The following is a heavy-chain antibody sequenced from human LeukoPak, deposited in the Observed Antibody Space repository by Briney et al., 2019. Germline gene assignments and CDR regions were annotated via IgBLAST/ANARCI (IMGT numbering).Heavy chain of an antibody. CDR2: ITSSSSYI. J-gene: IGHJ4*02. V-gene: IGHV3-21*01. CDR3: ARDSDVGY. Sequence: TPGGSLRLSCAASGFTFSSYSMNWVRQAPGKGLEWVSSITSSSSYIYCADSVKGRFTISRDNAKNSLYLQMNSLRAEDTAVYYCARDSDVGYWGQGTLVTVSS. CDR1: GFTFSSYS.